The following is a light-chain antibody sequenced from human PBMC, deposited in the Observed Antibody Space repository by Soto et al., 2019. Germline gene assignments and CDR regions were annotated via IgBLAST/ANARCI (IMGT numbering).Light chain of an antibody. Sequence: DIVLTQSPSTLSLSPGERATLWCSGSQSISTSYLAWYQQKPGQAPRLLIYDASTRATGIPARFSGSGSGTEFTLTITSLQSEDFAFFYCQQYNNWPPITFGQGTRLEIK. V-gene: IGKV3D-15*01. CDR3: QQYNNWPPIT. CDR2: DAS. J-gene: IGKJ5*01. CDR1: QSISTSY.